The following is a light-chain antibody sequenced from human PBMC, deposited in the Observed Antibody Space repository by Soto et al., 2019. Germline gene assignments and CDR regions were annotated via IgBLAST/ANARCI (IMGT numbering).Light chain of an antibody. CDR2: EVS. V-gene: IGLV2-14*01. CDR3: SSYTSSSTPYV. J-gene: IGLJ1*01. Sequence: QSALTQPASVSGSPGRSITISCTGTRSDVGGYNYVSWYQQHPGKAPKLLIYEVSNRPSGVSNRFSGSKSGNTASLTISGLQAGDEADYYCSSYTSSSTPYVFGTGTKVTVL. CDR1: RSDVGGYNY.